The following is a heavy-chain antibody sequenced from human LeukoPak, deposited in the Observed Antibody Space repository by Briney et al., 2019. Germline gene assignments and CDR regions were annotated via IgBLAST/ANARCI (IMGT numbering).Heavy chain of an antibody. CDR2: INPNSGGT. J-gene: IGHJ4*02. Sequence: ASVKVSCKASGYTFTGYYMHWVRQAPGQGLEWIGWINPNSGGTNYAQKFQGRVTMTRDTSISTAYMELSRLRSDDTAVYYCARGRTYGDYLDYWGQGTLVTVSS. V-gene: IGHV1-2*02. D-gene: IGHD4-17*01. CDR3: ARGRTYGDYLDY. CDR1: GYTFTGYY.